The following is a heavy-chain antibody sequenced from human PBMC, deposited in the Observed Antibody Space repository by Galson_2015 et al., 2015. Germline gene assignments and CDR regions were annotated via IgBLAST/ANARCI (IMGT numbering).Heavy chain of an antibody. Sequence: SVKVSCKASGYTFTSYAMHWVRQAPGQRLEWMGWINAGNGNTKYSQKFQGRVTITRDTSASTAYMELSSLRSEDTAVYYCAREWVVVVPAAMFWFDPWGQGTLVTVSS. CDR1: GYTFTSYA. CDR3: AREWVVVVPAAMFWFDP. V-gene: IGHV1-3*01. J-gene: IGHJ5*02. CDR2: INAGNGNT. D-gene: IGHD2-2*01.